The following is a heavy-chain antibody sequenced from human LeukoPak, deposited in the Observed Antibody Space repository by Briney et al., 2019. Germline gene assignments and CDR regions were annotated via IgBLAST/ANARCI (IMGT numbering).Heavy chain of an antibody. J-gene: IGHJ4*02. CDR3: ARGGTSGYSSTRHFWGGNYYFDY. Sequence: ETLSLTCTVSGYSISTGYYWDWVRQAPGQGLEWVANINQDGSEKYYLDSAKGRFTISRDNARNSLYLQVNSLRAEDTAVYYCARGGTSGYSSTRHFWGGNYYFDYWGQGSLVTVSS. CDR2: INQDGSEK. CDR1: GYSISTGYY. D-gene: IGHD2-2*01. V-gene: IGHV3-7*01.